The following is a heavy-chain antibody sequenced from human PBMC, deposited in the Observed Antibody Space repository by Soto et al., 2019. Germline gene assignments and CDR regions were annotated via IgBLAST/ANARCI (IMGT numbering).Heavy chain of an antibody. CDR3: ANKRGCCGSRGN. Sequence: QITLEESGPTLVKPTQTLTLTCSFSGFSLGDFGEGVGWVRQPPGEALEWLALIYWNDDERYNPSLESRLTNSNDTSKNQEVHKMTNMNPLDTATYHCANKRGCCGSRGNWGHGTLVTVSS. D-gene: IGHD2-21*01. CDR1: GFSLGDFGEG. J-gene: IGHJ4*01. CDR2: IYWNDDE. V-gene: IGHV2-5*01.